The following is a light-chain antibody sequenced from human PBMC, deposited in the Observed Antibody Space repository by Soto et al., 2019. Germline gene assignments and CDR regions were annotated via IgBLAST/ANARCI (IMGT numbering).Light chain of an antibody. CDR2: SDN. V-gene: IGLV1-44*01. CDR3: AAWDESPNVPV. CDR1: NSNIGRNT. Sequence: QSVLTQPPSASGTPGQRVTISCSGSNSNIGRNTVNWYQQFPGAAPNLLIHSDNQRPSGVTDRFSGSRSGTSASLAISGLQSEDEAEYYCAAWDESPNVPVFGGGTKLTVL. J-gene: IGLJ3*02.